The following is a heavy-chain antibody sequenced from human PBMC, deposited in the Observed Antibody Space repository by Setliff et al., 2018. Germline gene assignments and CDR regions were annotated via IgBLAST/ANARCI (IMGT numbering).Heavy chain of an antibody. V-gene: IGHV1-69*05. Sequence: SVKVSCKAPGGTFRAFEISWVRQGPGQGLEWMGGITPMLGTTEYAQKFQGRLTIITDESTNTAFMQLSSLRSDDTAVYYCVREGVDRRSSTDYRYYMDVWGKGTTVTVSS. J-gene: IGHJ6*03. D-gene: IGHD6-6*01. CDR1: GGTFRAFE. CDR2: ITPMLGTT. CDR3: VREGVDRRSSTDYRYYMDV.